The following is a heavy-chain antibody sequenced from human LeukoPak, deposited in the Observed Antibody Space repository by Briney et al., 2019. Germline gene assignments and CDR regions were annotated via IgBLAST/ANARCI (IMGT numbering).Heavy chain of an antibody. J-gene: IGHJ4*02. CDR1: GFTFSSYW. Sequence: PGGSLRLSCAASGFTFSSYWMSWVRQAPGKGLEWVANLKQDGSEKYYVDSVKGRFTISRGNAKNSLYLQMNSLRAEDTAVYYCARYLRYSSSWYISNWGQGTLVTVSS. CDR2: LKQDGSEK. CDR3: ARYLRYSSSWYISN. V-gene: IGHV3-7*01. D-gene: IGHD6-13*01.